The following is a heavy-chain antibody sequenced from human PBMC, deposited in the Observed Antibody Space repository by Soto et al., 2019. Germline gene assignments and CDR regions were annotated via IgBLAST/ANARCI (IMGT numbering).Heavy chain of an antibody. Sequence: GASVKVSCKASGYTFTSYAMHWVRQAPGQRLEWMGWINAGNGNTKYSQKFQGRVTITRDTSASTAYMELSSLRSEDTAVYYCARGEGSSGWYFRDDYYYGMDVWGQGTTVTVSS. J-gene: IGHJ6*02. V-gene: IGHV1-3*01. D-gene: IGHD6-19*01. CDR3: ARGEGSSGWYFRDDYYYGMDV. CDR1: GYTFTSYA. CDR2: INAGNGNT.